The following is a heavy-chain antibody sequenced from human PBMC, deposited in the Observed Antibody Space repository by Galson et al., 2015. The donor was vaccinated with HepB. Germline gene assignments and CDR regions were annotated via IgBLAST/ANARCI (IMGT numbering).Heavy chain of an antibody. CDR2: IDPSDSYT. J-gene: IGHJ6*02. CDR3: ARHRRGSGSYHYYYYGMDV. V-gene: IGHV5-10-1*01. Sequence: QSGAEVKKPGESLRISCKGSGYSFTSYWISWVRQMPGKGLEWMGRIDPSDSYTNYSPSFQGHVTISADKSISTAYLQWSSLKASDTAMYYCARHRRGSGSYHYYYYGMDVWGQGTTVTVSS. CDR1: GYSFTSYW. D-gene: IGHD3-10*01.